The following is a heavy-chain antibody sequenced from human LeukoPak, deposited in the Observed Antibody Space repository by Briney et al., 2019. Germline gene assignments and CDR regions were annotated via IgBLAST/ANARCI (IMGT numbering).Heavy chain of an antibody. J-gene: IGHJ4*02. CDR3: ARVPSSGWLFDY. D-gene: IGHD6-19*01. CDR1: GFTFSSYW. Sequence: GGSLRLSCAASGFTFSSYWMHWVRQAPGKGLVWVSRINSDRSSTSYADSVKGRFTISRDNAKNTLYLQMNSLRAEDTAVYFCARVPSSGWLFDYWGQGTLVTVSS. CDR2: INSDRSST. V-gene: IGHV3-74*01.